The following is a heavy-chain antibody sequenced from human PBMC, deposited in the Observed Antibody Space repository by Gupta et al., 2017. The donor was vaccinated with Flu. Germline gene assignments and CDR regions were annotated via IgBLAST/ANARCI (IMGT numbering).Heavy chain of an antibody. CDR2: IYYSGST. Sequence: QLQLQESGPGLVKPSETLSLTCTVSGGSISSSSYYWGWIRQPPGKGLEWIGSIYYSGSTYYNPSLKSRVTISVDTSKNQFSLKLSSVTAADTAVYYCARQKERVAVAGTGGYFDYWGQGTLVTVSS. V-gene: IGHV4-39*01. D-gene: IGHD6-19*01. CDR1: GGSISSSSYY. CDR3: ARQKERVAVAGTGGYFDY. J-gene: IGHJ4*02.